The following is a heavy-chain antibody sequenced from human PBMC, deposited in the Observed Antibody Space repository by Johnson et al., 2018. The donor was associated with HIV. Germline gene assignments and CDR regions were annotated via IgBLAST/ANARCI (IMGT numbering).Heavy chain of an antibody. V-gene: IGHV3-30*04. J-gene: IGHJ3*02. Sequence: QVQLVESGGGVVQPGRSLRLSCAASGFTFSDYAMHWVRQAPGKGLEWVASISSDGNNKYFADSVKGRFTISRDNSKNTLYLQMNRLRAEDTAVSYCATGLLIAAAHDAVDSWRQGTMVTVSS. CDR1: GFTFSDYA. CDR3: ATGLLIAAAHDAVDS. D-gene: IGHD6-13*01. CDR2: ISSDGNNK.